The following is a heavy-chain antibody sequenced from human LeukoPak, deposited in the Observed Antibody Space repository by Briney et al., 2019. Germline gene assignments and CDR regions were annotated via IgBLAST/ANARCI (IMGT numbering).Heavy chain of an antibody. CDR3: AKQWLVKDPAYFDY. CDR1: GFSLSTYS. CDR2: ISTSSTYK. J-gene: IGHJ4*02. D-gene: IGHD6-19*01. V-gene: IGHV3-21*04. Sequence: PGGSLRLSCAASGFSLSTYSMNWVRQAPGKGLEWVSCISTSSTYKSYADSVKGRFTISRDNSKNTLYLQMNSLRAEDTAVYYCAKQWLVKDPAYFDYWGQGTLVTVSS.